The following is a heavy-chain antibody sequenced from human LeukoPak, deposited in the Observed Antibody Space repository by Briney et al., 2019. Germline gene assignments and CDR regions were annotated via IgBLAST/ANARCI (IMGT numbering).Heavy chain of an antibody. CDR3: ARVARSMSSSSEDS. J-gene: IGHJ4*02. CDR2: IYSSGSS. D-gene: IGHD6-13*01. CDR1: GGSISRYY. V-gene: IGHV4-4*07. Sequence: PSETLSLTCTVSGGSISRYYWSWIRQPAGKGLEWIGRIYSSGSSYYNPSLKSRVTMSVDTSKNQFSLKLNSVTAADTAVYYCARVARSMSSSSEDSWGQGTLVTVSS.